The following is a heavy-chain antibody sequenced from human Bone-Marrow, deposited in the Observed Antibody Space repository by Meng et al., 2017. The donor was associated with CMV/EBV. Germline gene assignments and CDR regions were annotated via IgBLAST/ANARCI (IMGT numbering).Heavy chain of an antibody. V-gene: IGHV3-9*01. D-gene: IGHD3-10*01. CDR1: GFTFSSYE. J-gene: IGHJ3*02. Sequence: SLKISCAASGFTFSSYEMNWVRQAPGKGLEWVSHISWNSKDKGYAGSVRGRFTISKDNAKNTLYLEMNSLRAEDTALYYCTKDIGYGSGSYAFDILGQGTAVTVSS. CDR3: TKDIGYGSGSYAFDI. CDR2: ISWNSKDK.